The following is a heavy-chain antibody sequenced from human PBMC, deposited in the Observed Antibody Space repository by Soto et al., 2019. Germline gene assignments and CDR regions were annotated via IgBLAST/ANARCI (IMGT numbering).Heavy chain of an antibody. CDR2: VYWDDDK. J-gene: IGHJ5*02. V-gene: IGHV2-5*02. CDR3: PHSGRYRSSWNTSWFDP. Sequence: SGPTLVNPTQTLTLTCTFSGFSLSSSGVGVGWIRQPPGKALEWLALVYWDDDKRYSASLKSRLTITKDTSKYQVVLTMTNMDPVDTATYYCPHSGRYRSSWNTSWFDPWGQGTLVTVSS. CDR1: GFSLSSSGVG. D-gene: IGHD6-13*01.